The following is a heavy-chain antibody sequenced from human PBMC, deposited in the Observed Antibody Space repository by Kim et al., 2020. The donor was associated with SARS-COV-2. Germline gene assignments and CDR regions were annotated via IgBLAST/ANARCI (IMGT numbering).Heavy chain of an antibody. Sequence: SVKVSCKASGGTFSSYAISWVRQAPGQGLEWMGRIIPILGIANYAQKFQGRVTITADKSTSTAYMELSSLRSEDTAVYYCARDPKPGIAAAGADFDYWGQGTLVTVSS. J-gene: IGHJ4*02. CDR1: GGTFSSYA. CDR3: ARDPKPGIAAAGADFDY. V-gene: IGHV1-69*04. CDR2: IIPILGIA. D-gene: IGHD6-13*01.